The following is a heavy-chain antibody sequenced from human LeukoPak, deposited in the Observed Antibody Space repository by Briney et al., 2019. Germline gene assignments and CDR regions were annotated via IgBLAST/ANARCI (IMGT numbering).Heavy chain of an antibody. CDR1: GGSISSYY. CDR2: IYYSGST. V-gene: IGHV4-59*01. Sequence: SETLSLTCTVSGGSISSYYWSWIRQPPGKGLEWIGYIYYSGSTNYNPSLKSRVSISVDTSKNQFSLKLSSVTAADTAVYYCARHVAPRITIFGVAYGMLRHYWGQGTLVTVSS. CDR3: ARHVAPRITIFGVAYGMLRHY. J-gene: IGHJ4*02. D-gene: IGHD3-3*01.